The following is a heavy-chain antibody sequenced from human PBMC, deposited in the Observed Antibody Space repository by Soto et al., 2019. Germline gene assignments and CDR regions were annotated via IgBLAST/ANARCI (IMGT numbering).Heavy chain of an antibody. J-gene: IGHJ4*02. Sequence: EVQLVESGGGLVKPGGSLRLSCAASGFTFSSYSMHWVRQAPGKGLEWVSSIGSRSRSIYYADSQKGRFTISRDNTKNPLCLQMNYLAPGDAAVSYCARGRGDQGALVPISVAHWGQGTLVTVSS. CDR3: ARGRGDQGALVPISVAH. CDR1: GFTFSSYS. CDR2: IGSRSRSI. V-gene: IGHV3-21*01. D-gene: IGHD3-10*01.